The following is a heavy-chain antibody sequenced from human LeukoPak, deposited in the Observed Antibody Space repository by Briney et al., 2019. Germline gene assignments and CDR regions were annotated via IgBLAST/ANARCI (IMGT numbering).Heavy chain of an antibody. J-gene: IGHJ4*02. V-gene: IGHV3-23*01. CDR3: AKVPGSVLMVYATNFGYYFDY. CDR1: AFTFSSYA. D-gene: IGHD2-8*01. Sequence: PGGSLRLSCSASAFTFSSYAMNWVRQTPGKGLEWVSAISGSGVNTYYADSVKGRFTISRDNSKNTLYLQMNSLRAEDTAVYYCAKVPGSVLMVYATNFGYYFDYWGQGTLVTVSS. CDR2: ISGSGVNT.